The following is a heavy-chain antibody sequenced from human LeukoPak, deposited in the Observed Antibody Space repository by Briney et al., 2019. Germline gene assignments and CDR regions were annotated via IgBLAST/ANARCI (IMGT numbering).Heavy chain of an antibody. Sequence: PGGSLRLSCAASGFTVSSNYMSWVRQAPAKGLEWVSVIYSGGSTYYADSVKGRFTISRDNSKNTLYLQMNSLRAEDTAVYYCARPSRGYSYGWDYYYMDVWGKGTTVTVSS. CDR2: IYSGGST. V-gene: IGHV3-53*01. CDR3: ARPSRGYSYGWDYYYMDV. J-gene: IGHJ6*03. D-gene: IGHD5-18*01. CDR1: GFTVSSNY.